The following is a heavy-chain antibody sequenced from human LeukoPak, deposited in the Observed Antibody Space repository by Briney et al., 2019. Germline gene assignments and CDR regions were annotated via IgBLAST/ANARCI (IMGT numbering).Heavy chain of an antibody. V-gene: IGHV4-30-4*01. Sequence: SETLSLTCTVSGGSISSGDYYWSWIRQPPGKGLEWIGYIYYSGSTYYNPSLKSRVTISVDTPKNQFSLKLSSVTAADTAVYYCASTGYSSSWYTFYWYFDLWGRGTLVTVSS. CDR1: GGSISSGDYY. D-gene: IGHD6-13*01. CDR2: IYYSGST. CDR3: ASTGYSSSWYTFYWYFDL. J-gene: IGHJ2*01.